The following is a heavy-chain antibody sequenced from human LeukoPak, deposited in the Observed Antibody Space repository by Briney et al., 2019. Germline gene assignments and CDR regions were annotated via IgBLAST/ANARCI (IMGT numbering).Heavy chain of an antibody. D-gene: IGHD3-22*01. CDR2: IRAYNGNT. CDR3: ARDSTLNYYDSSGYTDPTDY. CDR1: GYTFTSYG. J-gene: IGHJ4*02. V-gene: IGHV1-18*01. Sequence: APLKVSCKASGYTFTSYGISWVRQAPGQGLEWMRWIRAYNGNTNYAQKLQGRVTMTTDTSTSTAYMELRSLRSDDTAVYYCARDSTLNYYDSSGYTDPTDYWGQGTLVTVSS.